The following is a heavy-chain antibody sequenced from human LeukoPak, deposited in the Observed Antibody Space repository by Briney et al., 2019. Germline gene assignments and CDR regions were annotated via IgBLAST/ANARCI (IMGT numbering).Heavy chain of an antibody. Sequence: PGGSLRLSCAASGFTFSSYSMNWVRQAPGKGLEWVSSIGRNSGYIYYADSVKGRFTISRDNAKNSLYLQMNSLRAEDTAVYYCARVPVVGATPPGYYFDYWGQGTLVTVSS. CDR1: GFTFSSYS. CDR2: IGRNSGYI. V-gene: IGHV3-21*01. D-gene: IGHD1-26*01. CDR3: ARVPVVGATPPGYYFDY. J-gene: IGHJ4*02.